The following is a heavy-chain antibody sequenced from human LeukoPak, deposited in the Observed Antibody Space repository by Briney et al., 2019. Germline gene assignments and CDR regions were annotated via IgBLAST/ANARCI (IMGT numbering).Heavy chain of an antibody. D-gene: IGHD3-10*01. CDR2: IYYSGST. V-gene: IGHV4-31*03. CDR3: ASSKGFGEQLDAFDI. CDR1: GGSISSGGYY. J-gene: IGHJ3*02. Sequence: PSETLSLTCTVSGGSISSGGYYWSWIRQHPGKGLEWIGYIYYSGSTYYNPSLKSRVTISVDTSKNQFSLKLSSVTAADTAVYYCASSKGFGEQLDAFDIWGQGTMVTVSS.